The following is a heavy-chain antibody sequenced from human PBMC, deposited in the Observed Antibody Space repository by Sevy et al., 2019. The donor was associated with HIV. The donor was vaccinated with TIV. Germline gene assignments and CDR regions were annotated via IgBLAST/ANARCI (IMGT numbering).Heavy chain of an antibody. CDR3: AKVHIATWWTLDY. Sequence: GGSLRLSCAASGFDFNHYGIYWVRQAPGRGLEWVSFISNSGSDQYYAVSVKGRFTISRHYSNNTVYLEMQSLRSDDTATYFCAKVHIATWWTLDYWGQGTTVTVSS. V-gene: IGHV3-30*18. J-gene: IGHJ4*02. D-gene: IGHD2-21*01. CDR2: ISNSGSDQ. CDR1: GFDFNHYG.